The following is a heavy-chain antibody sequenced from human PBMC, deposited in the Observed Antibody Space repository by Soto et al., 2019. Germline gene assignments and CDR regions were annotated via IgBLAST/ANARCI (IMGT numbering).Heavy chain of an antibody. CDR2: IWYDGSNK. J-gene: IGHJ3*02. Sequence: GGSLRLSCAASGLTFSSYGMHWVRQAPGKGLEWVAVIWYDGSNKYYADSVKGRFTISRDNSKNTLYLQMNSLRAEDTAVYYCASLDIVVVPAASDAFDIWGQGTMVTVSS. D-gene: IGHD2-2*01. CDR3: ASLDIVVVPAASDAFDI. CDR1: GLTFSSYG. V-gene: IGHV3-33*01.